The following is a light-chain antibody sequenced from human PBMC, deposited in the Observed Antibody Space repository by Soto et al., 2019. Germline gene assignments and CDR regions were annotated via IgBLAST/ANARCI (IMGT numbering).Light chain of an antibody. Sequence: ENVLTQSPGILSLSPGERASLSCGAIQSISSSFLAWYQQKPGQAPRLLISGASSRATGIPDRFSGSGSATDFTLTISSLQSEDFAVYYCQQYNDWPPITFGQGTRLEIK. CDR2: GAS. V-gene: IGKV3-20*01. CDR1: QSISSSF. J-gene: IGKJ5*01. CDR3: QQYNDWPPIT.